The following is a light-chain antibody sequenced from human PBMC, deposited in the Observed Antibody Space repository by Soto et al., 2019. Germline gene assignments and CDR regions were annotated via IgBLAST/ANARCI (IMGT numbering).Light chain of an antibody. V-gene: IGLV1-40*01. CDR1: SSNIGAGYD. J-gene: IGLJ2*01. Sequence: QSVLTQPPSVYGAPGHRVTISCNGSSSNIGAGYDVHWYQQLPGTAPKLLIYGNSNRPSGVPDRFSGSKSGTSASLAITGLQAEDEADYYCQSYDSSLSGYVVFGGGTKLTVL. CDR3: QSYDSSLSGYVV. CDR2: GNS.